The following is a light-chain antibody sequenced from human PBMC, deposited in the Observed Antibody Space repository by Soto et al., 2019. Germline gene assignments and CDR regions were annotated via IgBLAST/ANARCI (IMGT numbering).Light chain of an antibody. J-gene: IGKJ1*01. CDR2: AAS. Sequence: DIQMTKSPSSLSASVGDRVTITCRTSQSISSYLNWYQQKPGKAPKLLIYAASSLQSGVPSRFSGTGSGTDFTLTISSLQYDDFATYYCQQSYSTPRTFGHGTRVDIK. CDR1: QSISSY. V-gene: IGKV1-39*01. CDR3: QQSYSTPRT.